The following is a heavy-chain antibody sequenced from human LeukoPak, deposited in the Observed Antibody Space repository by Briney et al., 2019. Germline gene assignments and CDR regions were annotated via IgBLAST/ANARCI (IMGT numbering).Heavy chain of an antibody. CDR1: GYTISNYT. CDR2: IDTNTGNP. Sequence: ASVKVSCMASGYTISNYTLNSVRQATGQGLEWMGWIDTNTGNPTYAQGFIGRFVFSLDTSVTTAYLQISSLKTEDTAVYYCARGYDTAGYFSYWGRGTLVTVSS. V-gene: IGHV7-4-1*02. CDR3: ARGYDTAGYFSY. J-gene: IGHJ4*02. D-gene: IGHD3-22*01.